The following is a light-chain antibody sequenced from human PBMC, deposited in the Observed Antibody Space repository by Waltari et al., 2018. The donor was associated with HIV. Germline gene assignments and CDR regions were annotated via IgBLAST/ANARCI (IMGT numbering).Light chain of an antibody. CDR3: QQTYITHLFT. CDR2: SAS. J-gene: IGKJ3*01. Sequence: DIQMTQSPSPLSASVGDRITITCRASQNIGDYVNWYQQTPGNAPKLLVYSASSLQSGVPSRFSGSGSGTDFTLTISNLQPEDFGIYYCQQTYITHLFTFGAGTEVDMK. CDR1: QNIGDY. V-gene: IGKV1-39*01.